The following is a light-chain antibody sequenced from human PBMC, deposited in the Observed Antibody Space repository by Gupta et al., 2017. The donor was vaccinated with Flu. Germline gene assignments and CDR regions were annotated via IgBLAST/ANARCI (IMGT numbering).Light chain of an antibody. CDR1: SSNIGAGYD. V-gene: IGLV1-40*01. CDR2: VNN. CDR3: QSHDSRLNNYV. Sequence: QSVLTTPPPVSGAPGLRVTIPCLGGSSNIGAGYDVHWYQQLPGRAPKLLIYVNNNRPSGVPTRFSGSKSGASASLTITGLQAEDEADYYCQSHDSRLNNYVFGPGTKVTVL. J-gene: IGLJ1*01.